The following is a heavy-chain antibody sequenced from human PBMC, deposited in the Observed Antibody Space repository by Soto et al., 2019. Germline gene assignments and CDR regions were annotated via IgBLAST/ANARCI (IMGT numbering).Heavy chain of an antibody. CDR3: ARDGYCSSTSCYVGSSSHGTWVDVVDY. D-gene: IGHD2-2*03. J-gene: IGHJ4*02. Sequence: PGGSLRLSCAASGFTFSSYGMHWVRQAPGKGLEWVAVIWYDGSNKYYADSVKGRFTISRDNSKNTLYLQMNSLRAEDTAVYYCARDGYCSSTSCYVGSSSHGTWVDVVDYWGQGTLVTVSS. V-gene: IGHV3-33*01. CDR2: IWYDGSNK. CDR1: GFTFSSYG.